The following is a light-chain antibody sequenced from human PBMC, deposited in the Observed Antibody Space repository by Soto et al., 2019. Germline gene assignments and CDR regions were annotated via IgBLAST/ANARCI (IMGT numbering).Light chain of an antibody. CDR2: GNS. Sequence: QSVLTQPPSVSGAPGQRVTISCTGSSSNIGAGYDVHWYQQLPGTAPKLLIYGNSNRPSGVPDRFSGSKSVTSASLAITGLQAEDEADYYCQSYDSSLSGSIFCGGTKLTVL. V-gene: IGLV1-40*01. CDR3: QSYDSSLSGSI. J-gene: IGLJ2*01. CDR1: SSNIGAGYD.